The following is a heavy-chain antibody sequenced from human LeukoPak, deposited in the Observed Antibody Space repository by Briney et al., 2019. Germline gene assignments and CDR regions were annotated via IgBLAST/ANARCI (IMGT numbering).Heavy chain of an antibody. CDR1: GFTFNLFS. D-gene: IGHD3-9*01. V-gene: IGHV3-30*03. J-gene: IGHJ4*01. Sequence: GGSLRLSCEASGFTFNLFSMHWIRQTPGKGLEWVSATSHDESNKLYADSVKGRFTISRDNSRDTVYLQMNDLRLDDAGTYYCARSRLGLWLSVIDYWGQGSLVTVSA. CDR2: TSHDESNK. CDR3: ARSRLGLWLSVIDY.